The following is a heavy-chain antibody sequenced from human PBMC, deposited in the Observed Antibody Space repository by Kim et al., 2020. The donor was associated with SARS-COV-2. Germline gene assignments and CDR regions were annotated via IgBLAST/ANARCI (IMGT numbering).Heavy chain of an antibody. V-gene: IGHV1-69*13. CDR2: IIPILGTV. Sequence: SVKVSCKASGGSVSNFGINWVRQAPGQGLEWMGGIIPILGTVTYAQKFQGRVTITADGSTNSAYLELSSLKSEDTAVYYCGGYESTDVPFDFWGQGTLV. CDR3: GGYESTDVPFDF. D-gene: IGHD3-16*01. J-gene: IGHJ4*02. CDR1: GGSVSNFG.